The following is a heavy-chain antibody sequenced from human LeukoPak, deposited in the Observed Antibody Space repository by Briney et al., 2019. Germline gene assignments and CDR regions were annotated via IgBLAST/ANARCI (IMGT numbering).Heavy chain of an antibody. J-gene: IGHJ4*01. CDR1: GFTFSSYG. D-gene: IGHD5-12*01. V-gene: IGHV3-23*01. CDR3: AKHSGSYFIYYVDS. CDR2: ISGSGFNT. Sequence: GGSLRLSCAASGFTFSSYGMSWVRQAPGKGLGWVSTISGSGFNTYYADSVKGRFIISRDNSANTLYLQMNSLRAEDTALYYCAKHSGSYFIYYVDSWGQGTLVTVAS.